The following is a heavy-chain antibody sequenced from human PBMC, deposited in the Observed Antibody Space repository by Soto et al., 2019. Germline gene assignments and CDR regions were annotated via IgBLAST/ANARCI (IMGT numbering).Heavy chain of an antibody. D-gene: IGHD6-19*01. CDR1: GGTFSSYA. CDR2: IIPIFGTA. V-gene: IGHV1-69*06. Sequence: ASVKVSCKASGGTFSSYAISWVRQAPGQGLEWMGGIIPIFGTANYAQKFQGRVTITADKSTSTAYMELSSLRSEDTAVYYCARTPSQWLRHLDYWGQGTLVTVSS. J-gene: IGHJ4*02. CDR3: ARTPSQWLRHLDY.